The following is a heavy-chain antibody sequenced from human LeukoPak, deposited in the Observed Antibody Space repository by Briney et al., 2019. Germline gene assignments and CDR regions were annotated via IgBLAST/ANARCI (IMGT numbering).Heavy chain of an antibody. Sequence: SQTLSLTCAISGDSVSSNNVAWNWIRQSPSRGLEWLGRTYYKSKWYNDYAVSVKSRITINPDTSKNQFSLLLNSVTPDDTAVYYCARDRSWAMDYWGRGTLVTVSS. V-gene: IGHV6-1*01. J-gene: IGHJ4*02. D-gene: IGHD3-16*01. CDR3: ARDRSWAMDY. CDR2: TYYKSKWYN. CDR1: GDSVSSNNVA.